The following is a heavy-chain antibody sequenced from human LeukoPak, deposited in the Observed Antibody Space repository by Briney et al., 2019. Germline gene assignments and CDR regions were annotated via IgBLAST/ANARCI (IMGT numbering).Heavy chain of an antibody. V-gene: IGHV3-23*01. D-gene: IGHD5-18*01. CDR2: ISGDGGST. Sequence: GGSLRLSCAASGFTFSNYAMTWVRQAPGKGLEWVSIISGDGGSTHYSDSVKGRFSISRDNAKNSLFLQMNSLRVEDTAVYYCARDTQLWSPFDYWGQGTLVTVSS. CDR1: GFTFSNYA. J-gene: IGHJ4*02. CDR3: ARDTQLWSPFDY.